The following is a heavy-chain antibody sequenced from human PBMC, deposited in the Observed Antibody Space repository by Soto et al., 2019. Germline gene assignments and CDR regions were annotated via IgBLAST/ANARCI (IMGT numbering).Heavy chain of an antibody. Sequence: EVQLVESGGGLVQPGGSLRLSCAVSGFTFSDHYMDWVRQAPGKGLEWVGRTGNKANSYTTEYAASVKGRLTISRDDSKNSLYLQMNSLKTVDTAVYYCARVRDYWGQGTLVTVSS. J-gene: IGHJ4*02. D-gene: IGHD3-10*01. CDR1: GFTFSDHY. CDR2: TGNKANSYTT. V-gene: IGHV3-72*01. CDR3: ARVRDY.